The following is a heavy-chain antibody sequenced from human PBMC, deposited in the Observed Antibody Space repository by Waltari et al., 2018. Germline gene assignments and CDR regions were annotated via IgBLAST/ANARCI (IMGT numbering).Heavy chain of an antibody. Sequence: QVQLVQSGAEVKKPGSSVKVSCKASGGTFSSYNISWVRRAPGQGLEWMGRIIPILGIANYAQKFQGRVTITADKSTSTAYMELSSLRSEDTAVYYCARLSITMVRDLDYWGQGTLVTVSS. CDR3: ARLSITMVRDLDY. D-gene: IGHD3-10*01. CDR2: IIPILGIA. J-gene: IGHJ4*02. CDR1: GGTFSSYN. V-gene: IGHV1-69*02.